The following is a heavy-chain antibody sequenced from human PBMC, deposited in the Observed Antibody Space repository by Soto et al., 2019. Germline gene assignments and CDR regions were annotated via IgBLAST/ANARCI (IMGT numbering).Heavy chain of an antibody. CDR2: ISANDVGT. V-gene: IGHV3-23*01. CDR1: GFTLRNYA. CDR3: AKAKNDYTWDNRPPFDY. J-gene: IGHJ4*02. Sequence: EGQLLESGGGVVQPGGSLRLSCEASGFTLRNYAMTWIRQAPGKGLEWVSLISANDVGTYYAESVKTRFTISTDQSRNTVYLQMDSLRADDTAIYYCAKAKNDYTWDNRPPFDYWGQGTLVTVSS. D-gene: IGHD3-3*01.